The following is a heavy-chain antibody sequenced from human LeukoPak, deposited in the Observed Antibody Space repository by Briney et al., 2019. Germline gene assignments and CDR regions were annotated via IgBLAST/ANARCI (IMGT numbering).Heavy chain of an antibody. CDR2: IYYSGST. Sequence: SQTLSLTCTVSGGSISSGGYYWSWIRQHPGKGLEGIGYIYYSGSTYYNPSLKSLVTISVDTSKNQFSLKLSSVTAADTAVYYCARGLGNSDYYYYYYMDVWGKGTTVTVSS. J-gene: IGHJ6*03. CDR1: GGSISSGGYY. V-gene: IGHV4-31*01. D-gene: IGHD4-23*01. CDR3: ARGLGNSDYYYYYYMDV.